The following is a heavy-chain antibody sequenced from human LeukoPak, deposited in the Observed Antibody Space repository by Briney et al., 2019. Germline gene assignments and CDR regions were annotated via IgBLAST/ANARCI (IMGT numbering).Heavy chain of an antibody. CDR2: VSGSGGTT. CDR3: AKAREWLVNSYYFDY. J-gene: IGHJ4*02. Sequence: PGGSLRLSCPASGFTFSRYGMNWVRQAPGKGLKWVSTVSGSGGTTYYADSVRGRFTISRDNSKNTLYLQMNSLRDEDTAVYYCAKAREWLVNSYYFDYWGQGTLVTVSS. V-gene: IGHV3-23*01. D-gene: IGHD6-19*01. CDR1: GFTFSRYG.